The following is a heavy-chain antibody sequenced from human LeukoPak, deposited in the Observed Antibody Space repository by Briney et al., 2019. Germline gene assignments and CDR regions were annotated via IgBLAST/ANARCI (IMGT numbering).Heavy chain of an antibody. D-gene: IGHD4-17*01. Sequence: SETLSLTCTVSGGSISSYYWSWIRQPPGKGLEWIGYIYYSGSTNHNPSLESRVIISVDTSKNQFSLKLSSVTAADTAVYYCARLSPGVTTMPYFDYWGQGTLVTVSS. CDR1: GGSISSYY. J-gene: IGHJ4*02. CDR2: IYYSGST. CDR3: ARLSPGVTTMPYFDY. V-gene: IGHV4-59*08.